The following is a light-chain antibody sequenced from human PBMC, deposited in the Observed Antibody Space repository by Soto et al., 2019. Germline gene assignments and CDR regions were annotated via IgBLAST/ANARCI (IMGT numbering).Light chain of an antibody. CDR2: EVS. CDR1: SSDVGGYNY. V-gene: IGLV2-14*01. Sequence: QSVLTQPASVSGSPGQSITISCTGTSSDVGGYNYVSWYQQHPGKAHKLMIYEVSNRPSGVSNRFSGSKSGNTASPTISRHQAEDEADYYSSSYTSSSPYVVGTGTKVTVL. J-gene: IGLJ1*01. CDR3: SSYTSSSPYV.